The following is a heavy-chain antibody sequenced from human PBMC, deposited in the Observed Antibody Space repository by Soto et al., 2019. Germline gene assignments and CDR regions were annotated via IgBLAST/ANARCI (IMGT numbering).Heavy chain of an antibody. J-gene: IGHJ4*02. CDR3: ARRPHLADNVELDY. V-gene: IGHV1-18*01. D-gene: IGHD6-19*01. Sequence: QVQLVQSGAEVKKPGASVTVSCKASGYTFTNYGINWVRQAPGQGLEWMGWCSAYSGHTNYAQKHQDRVTITTDTSTSTAYMELRSLRSDDTVVYYCARRPHLADNVELDYWGQGTMVTVSS. CDR2: CSAYSGHT. CDR1: GYTFTNYG.